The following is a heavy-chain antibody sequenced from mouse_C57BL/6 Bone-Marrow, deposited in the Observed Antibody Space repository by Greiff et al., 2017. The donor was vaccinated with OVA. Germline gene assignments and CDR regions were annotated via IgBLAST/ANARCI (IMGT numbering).Heavy chain of an antibody. CDR1: GYTFTSYW. Sequence: QVQLQHSGAELVKPGASVKLSCKASGYTFTSYWMHWVKQRPGQGLEWIGMIHPNSGSTNYNEKFKSKATLTVDKSSSTAYMQLSSLTSEDSAVYYWARAYYSPYSMDYWGQGTSVTVSS. V-gene: IGHV1-64*01. J-gene: IGHJ4*01. D-gene: IGHD2-12*01. CDR2: IHPNSGST. CDR3: ARAYYSPYSMDY.